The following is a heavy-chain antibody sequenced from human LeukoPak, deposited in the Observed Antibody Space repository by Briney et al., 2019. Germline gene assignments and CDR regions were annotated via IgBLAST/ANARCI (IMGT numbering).Heavy chain of an antibody. CDR2: IYYTGST. CDR1: GGSINYYY. Sequence: SETLSLTCNVSGGSINYYYWSWIRQPPGKGLEWIGHIYYTGSTNYNPSLKSRVTISIDTSKNQFSLKLTSVTATDTAVYFCARYHPTGSILDVWGQGTTVTVSS. J-gene: IGHJ6*02. V-gene: IGHV4-59*13. CDR3: ARYHPTGSILDV. D-gene: IGHD1-1*01.